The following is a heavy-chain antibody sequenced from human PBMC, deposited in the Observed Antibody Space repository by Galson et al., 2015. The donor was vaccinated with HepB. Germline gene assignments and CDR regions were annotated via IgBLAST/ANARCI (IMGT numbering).Heavy chain of an antibody. Sequence: SLRLSCAASGFTFSSYAMSWVRQAPGKGLEWVSAISGSGGSTYYADSVKGRFTISRDNSKNTLYLQMNSLRAEDTAVYYCAKDMVETYSSSIFDYWGQGTLVTVSS. CDR3: AKDMVETYSSSIFDY. D-gene: IGHD6-13*01. V-gene: IGHV3-23*01. CDR1: GFTFSSYA. J-gene: IGHJ4*02. CDR2: ISGSGGST.